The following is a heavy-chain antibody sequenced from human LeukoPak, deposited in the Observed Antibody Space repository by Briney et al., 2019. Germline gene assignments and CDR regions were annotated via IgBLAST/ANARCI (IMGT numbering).Heavy chain of an antibody. D-gene: IGHD5-18*01. J-gene: IGHJ5*02. CDR3: ARGSPPGYLNGFDP. V-gene: IGHV3-21*01. CDR2: ISSSSSYI. CDR1: GFTFSSYI. Sequence: GGSLRLSCAASGFTFSSYIMNWLRQAPGKGLEWVSSISSSSSYIYYADSVKGRFTISRDNAKNSLYLQMNSLRAEDTAVYYCARGSPPGYLNGFDPWGQGTLVTVSS.